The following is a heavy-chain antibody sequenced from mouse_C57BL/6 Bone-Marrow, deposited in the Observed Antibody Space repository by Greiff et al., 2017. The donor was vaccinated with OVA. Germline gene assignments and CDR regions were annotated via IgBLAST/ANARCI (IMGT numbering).Heavy chain of an antibody. J-gene: IGHJ4*01. Sequence: QVQLQQSGAELVRPGASVKLSCKASGYTFTDYYINWVKQRPGQGLEWIARIYPGSGNTYYNEKFKGKATLTAEKSSSTAYMQLSSLTSEDSAVYFCALDNSGYMDYWGQGTSVTVSS. V-gene: IGHV1-76*01. CDR3: ALDNSGYMDY. CDR2: IYPGSGNT. D-gene: IGHD1-2*01. CDR1: GYTFTDYY.